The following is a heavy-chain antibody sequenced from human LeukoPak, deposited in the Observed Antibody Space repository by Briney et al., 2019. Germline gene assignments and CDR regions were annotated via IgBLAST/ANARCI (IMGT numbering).Heavy chain of an antibody. J-gene: IGHJ4*02. CDR2: IYTSGST. V-gene: IGHV4-4*07. D-gene: IGHD2-21*02. CDR3: ARGSAYCGGDCLDY. Sequence: SETLSLTCTVSGDSISNYYWSWIRQPAGKGLQWIGRIYTSGSTNYNPSLKSRVTMSVDTSKNQFSLKLTSVTAADTAVYYCARGSAYCGGDCLDYWGQGTLVTVSS. CDR1: GDSISNYY.